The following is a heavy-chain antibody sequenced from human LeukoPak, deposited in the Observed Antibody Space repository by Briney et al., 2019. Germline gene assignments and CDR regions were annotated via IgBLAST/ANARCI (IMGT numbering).Heavy chain of an antibody. D-gene: IGHD2-2*02. CDR3: ARPGADCGSAGCYTYPYYGLDV. Sequence: ASVKVSCKASGYSFSGHGITWVRQAPGQGLEWMGWISAYNGNTKYAQNLQGRVTMTTDIFTSTAYMELRSLRSDDTAVYYCARPGADCGSAGCYTYPYYGLDVWGQGTTVTVSS. J-gene: IGHJ6*02. V-gene: IGHV1-18*01. CDR1: GYSFSGHG. CDR2: ISAYNGNT.